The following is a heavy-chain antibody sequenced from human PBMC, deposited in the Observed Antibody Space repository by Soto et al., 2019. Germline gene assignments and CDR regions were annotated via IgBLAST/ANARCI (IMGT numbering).Heavy chain of an antibody. J-gene: IGHJ6*02. CDR3: ARSRESYSFYFYYGLEV. D-gene: IGHD4-4*01. CDR1: GVIFTSYG. CDR2: ILHDGSAE. V-gene: IGHV3-30*03. Sequence: VGSLRLSCAASGVIFTSYGMHWIRQAPGKGLEWMALILHDGSAEYYADSVKGRFTISRDNSKNTLYLQMNSLTEEDTAVYYCARSRESYSFYFYYGLEVWGQGNTVT.